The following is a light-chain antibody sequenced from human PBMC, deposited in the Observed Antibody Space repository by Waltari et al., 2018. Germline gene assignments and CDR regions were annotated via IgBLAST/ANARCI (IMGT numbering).Light chain of an antibody. V-gene: IGKV1-27*01. CDR3: QKFNSASLT. J-gene: IGKJ4*01. CDR1: QGISNY. Sequence: DVQMTQSPSSLFASVGDRVTITCRASQGISNYLAWYQQKPGKVPKLLIYTASTLQSGVPSRFSGSGSGTDFSLTISSLQPEDVATYYCQKFNSASLTFGGGTRVEIK. CDR2: TAS.